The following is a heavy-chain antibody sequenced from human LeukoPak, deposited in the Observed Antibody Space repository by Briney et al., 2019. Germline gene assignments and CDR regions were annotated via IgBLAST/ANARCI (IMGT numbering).Heavy chain of an antibody. J-gene: IGHJ4*02. V-gene: IGHV4-61*02. CDR1: GGSISSGSYY. CDR2: IYTSGST. D-gene: IGHD4-17*01. Sequence: SETLSLTCTVSGGSISSGSYYWSWIRQPAGKGLEWIGRIYTSGSTNYNPSLKGRVTISVDTSKNQFSLKLSTVTAADTAVYYCASSGRKSYGDYEWYFDYWGQGTLVTVSS. CDR3: ASSGRKSYGDYEWYFDY.